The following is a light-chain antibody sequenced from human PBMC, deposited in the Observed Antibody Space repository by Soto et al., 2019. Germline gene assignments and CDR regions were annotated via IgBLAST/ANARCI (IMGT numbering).Light chain of an antibody. CDR1: SSEVGGYNY. Sequence: QSVLAQPASLSGSPGQSITISCTGNSSEVGGYNYVSWYQQHPGKAPKLMIYDVSNRPSGVSNRFSGSKSGNTASLTISGLQAEDEADYYCSSYTSSSTPLYVFGTGTKVTVL. V-gene: IGLV2-14*01. CDR3: SSYTSSSTPLYV. J-gene: IGLJ1*01. CDR2: DVS.